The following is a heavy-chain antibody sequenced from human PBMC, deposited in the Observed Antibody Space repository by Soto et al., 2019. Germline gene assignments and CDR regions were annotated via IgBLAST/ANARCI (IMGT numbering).Heavy chain of an antibody. D-gene: IGHD7-27*01. V-gene: IGHV3-23*01. J-gene: IGHJ4*02. CDR2: ISGSGGST. CDR3: AKAGGPWGYYFDY. CDR1: GFTFSSYV. Sequence: GGSLRLSCAASGFTFSSYVMSWVRQAPGKGLEWVSAISGSGGSTYYADSVKGRFTISRDNSKNTLYLQMNSLRAEDTAVYYCAKAGGPWGYYFDYWGQGTLVTVSS.